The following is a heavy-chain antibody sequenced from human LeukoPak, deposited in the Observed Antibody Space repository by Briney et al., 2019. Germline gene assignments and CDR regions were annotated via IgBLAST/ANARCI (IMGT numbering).Heavy chain of an antibody. V-gene: IGHV3-74*01. J-gene: IGHJ4*02. CDR2: MNTDGSRT. Sequence: PGGSLNLPCPASGFPSSRSWMHWFRKAPGKGLVWVSRMNTDGSRTDYADSVKGRFTISRDNAKNTLYLQMNSLGVEDTAVYSCASDFGGHDDFWGQGILVTVSS. CDR1: GFPSSRSW. D-gene: IGHD4-23*01. CDR3: ASDFGGHDDF.